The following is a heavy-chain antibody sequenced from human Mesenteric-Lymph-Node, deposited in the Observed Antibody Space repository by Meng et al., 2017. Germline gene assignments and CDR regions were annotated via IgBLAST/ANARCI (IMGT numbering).Heavy chain of an antibody. CDR3: AKIVLRLGEFWDHFEN. D-gene: IGHD3-16*01. CDR1: GYSLSDLA. CDR2: FDPEDGER. V-gene: IGHV1-24*01. J-gene: IGHJ4*02. Sequence: ASVKVSCKVSGYSLSDLAMHWVRQAPGKGLEWMGGFDPEDGERLYSQKFQGRVTLTEDTSTNTAYMELNSLRSEDTAVYYCAKIVLRLGEFWDHFENWGLGTLVTVSS.